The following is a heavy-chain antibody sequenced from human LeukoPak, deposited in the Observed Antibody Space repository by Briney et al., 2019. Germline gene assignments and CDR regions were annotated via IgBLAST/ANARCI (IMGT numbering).Heavy chain of an antibody. D-gene: IGHD5/OR15-5a*01. CDR3: AKFLISVHDAFDI. CDR1: GFTFRSYA. CDR2: ISGSGDST. V-gene: IGHV3-23*01. Sequence: PGGSLRLSCAASGFTFRSYAMTWVRQAPGKGLEWVSVISGSGDSTYYADSVKGRFTISRDNSKNTLYLQMNSLRAEDTAVYYCAKFLISVHDAFDIWGQGTMVIVSS. J-gene: IGHJ3*02.